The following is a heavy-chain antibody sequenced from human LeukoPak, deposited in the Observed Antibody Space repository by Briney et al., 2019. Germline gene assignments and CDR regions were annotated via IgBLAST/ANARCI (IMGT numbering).Heavy chain of an antibody. CDR1: GFTFSSYG. J-gene: IGHJ5*02. Sequence: GGSLRLSCAASGFTFSSYGMHWVRQAPGKGLEWVAVISYDGSNKYCADSVKGRFTISRDNSKNTLYLQMNSLRAEDTAVYYCAKDRSRLLWFGELQGGWFDPWGQGTLVTVSS. D-gene: IGHD3-10*01. CDR2: ISYDGSNK. V-gene: IGHV3-30*18. CDR3: AKDRSRLLWFGELQGGWFDP.